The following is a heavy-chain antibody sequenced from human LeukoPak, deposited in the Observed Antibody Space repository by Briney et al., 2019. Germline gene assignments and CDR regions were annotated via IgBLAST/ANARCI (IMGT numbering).Heavy chain of an antibody. CDR1: GGSVSSGSYY. CDR3: ARYDYGDCWFDP. Sequence: PSETLSLTCTVSGGSVSSGSYYWSWIRQPPGKGLEWIGYISDSGSTNYNPSLRSRVTISVDTSKNQFSLKLSSVTAADTALYYCARYDYGDCWFDPWGQGTLVTVSS. D-gene: IGHD4-17*01. CDR2: ISDSGST. J-gene: IGHJ5*02. V-gene: IGHV4-61*01.